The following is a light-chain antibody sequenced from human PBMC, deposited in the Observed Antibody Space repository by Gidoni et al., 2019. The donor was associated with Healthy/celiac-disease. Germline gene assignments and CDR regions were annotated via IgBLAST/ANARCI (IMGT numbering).Light chain of an antibody. CDR3: QQYGSSRS. J-gene: IGKJ2*04. CDR1: QSVSSSY. V-gene: IGKV3-20*01. Sequence: EIVLTQSPGTLSLSPGERATLSCRASQSVSSSYLAWYQQKPGQAPRLLIYGASSRATGIPDRFSGSGSGTDFPLTISRLEPEVFAVYYCQQYGSSRSFGQGTKLEIK. CDR2: GAS.